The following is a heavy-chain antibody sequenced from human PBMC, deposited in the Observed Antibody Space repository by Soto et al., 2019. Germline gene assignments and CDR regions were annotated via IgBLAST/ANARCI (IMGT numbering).Heavy chain of an antibody. CDR3: AKVTAAGPVVYY. Sequence: GGSLRLSCAASGLTFSSYAMSWVRQAPGKGLEWVSAISGSGGSTYYADSVKGPFTIDRDNSKNTLYLQTNSLRAEDTAVYYCAKVTAAGPVVYYWGQGTLVTVSS. CDR2: ISGSGGST. D-gene: IGHD6-13*01. V-gene: IGHV3-23*01. CDR1: GLTFSSYA. J-gene: IGHJ4*02.